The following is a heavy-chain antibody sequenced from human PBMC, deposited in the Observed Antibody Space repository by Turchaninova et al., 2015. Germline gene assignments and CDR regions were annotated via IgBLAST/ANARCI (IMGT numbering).Heavy chain of an antibody. J-gene: IGHJ4*02. CDR1: GYTFTSYA. V-gene: IGHV1-3*01. CDR3: VLPIRGYWGFDY. Sequence: QVQLVQSGAEAKKPGASVKVSCKASGYTFTSYAMQWVRQAPGQRLEWMGWINAGNGNTKYSQKFQGRVTITRDTSASTAYMELSSLRSEDTAVYYCVLPIRGYWGFDYWGQGTLVTVSS. D-gene: IGHD7-27*01. CDR2: INAGNGNT.